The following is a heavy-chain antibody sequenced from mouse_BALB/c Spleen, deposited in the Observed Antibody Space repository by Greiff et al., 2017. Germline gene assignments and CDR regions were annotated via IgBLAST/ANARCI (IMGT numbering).Heavy chain of an antibody. CDR2: ISYDGSN. D-gene: IGHD2-4*01. J-gene: IGHJ2*01. CDR1: GYSITSGYY. CDR3: ARDLYDYDEGFDY. Sequence: EVQLQESGPGLVKPSQSLSLTCSVTGYSITSGYYWNWIRQFPGNKLEWMGYISYDGSNNYNPSLKNRISITRDTSKNQFFLKLNSVTTEDTATYYCARDLYDYDEGFDYWGQGTTLTVSS. V-gene: IGHV3-6*02.